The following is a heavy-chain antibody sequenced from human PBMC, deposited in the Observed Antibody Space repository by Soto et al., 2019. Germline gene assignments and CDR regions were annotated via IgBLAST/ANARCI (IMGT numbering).Heavy chain of an antibody. J-gene: IGHJ6*02. CDR3: ARVRLGEHYYYYYGMDV. D-gene: IGHD3-16*01. Sequence: ASVKVSCKASGYTFTSYGISWVRQAPGQGLEWMGWISAYNGNTNYAQKLQGRVTMTTDTSTSTAYMELRSLRSDDTAVYYCARVRLGEHYYYYYGMDVWGQGTTVTVSS. V-gene: IGHV1-18*01. CDR1: GYTFTSYG. CDR2: ISAYNGNT.